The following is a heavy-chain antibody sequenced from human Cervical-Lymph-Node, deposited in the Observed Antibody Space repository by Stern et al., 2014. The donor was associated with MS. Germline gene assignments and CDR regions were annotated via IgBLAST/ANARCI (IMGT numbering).Heavy chain of an antibody. CDR3: ARWRVAADFDY. CDR2: ISAYNGNT. Sequence: DQLVESGAEVKKPGASVKVSCKASGYTFTSYGISWVRQAPGKGLEWVGWISAYNGNTNYAHKLQGRVTMTTDTSTRTAYMELRSLRSDDTAVYYCARWRVAADFDYWGQGTLVTVSS. CDR1: GYTFTSYG. V-gene: IGHV1-18*01. J-gene: IGHJ4*02. D-gene: IGHD2-15*01.